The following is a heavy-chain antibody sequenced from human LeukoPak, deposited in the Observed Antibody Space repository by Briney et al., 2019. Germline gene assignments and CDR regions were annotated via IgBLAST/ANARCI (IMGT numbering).Heavy chain of an antibody. CDR1: GGTLSSYA. D-gene: IGHD3-16*01. CDR3: AREFAPTGGGWFDP. V-gene: IGHV1-69*05. J-gene: IGHJ5*02. CDR2: IFSIFGTA. Sequence: GASVKVSCKASGGTLSSYAFSWVRQAPGQGLEWMGGIFSIFGTANYAQKFQGSVTITTDESTSTAYMELSSLRSEDTAVYYCAREFAPTGGGWFDPWGQGTLVTVSS.